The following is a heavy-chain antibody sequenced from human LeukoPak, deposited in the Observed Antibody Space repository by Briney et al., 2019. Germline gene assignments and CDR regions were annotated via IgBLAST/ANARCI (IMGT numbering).Heavy chain of an antibody. J-gene: IGHJ4*02. Sequence: SETLSLTCTVSGGSISSYYWSWIRQPPGKGLEWIGYIYYSGSTNYNPSLKSRVTISVDTSKNQFSLKLSSVTAADTAVYYCARTYSGSYYFDYWGQGTLVTVSP. CDR3: ARTYSGSYYFDY. CDR2: IYYSGST. D-gene: IGHD1-26*01. V-gene: IGHV4-59*01. CDR1: GGSISSYY.